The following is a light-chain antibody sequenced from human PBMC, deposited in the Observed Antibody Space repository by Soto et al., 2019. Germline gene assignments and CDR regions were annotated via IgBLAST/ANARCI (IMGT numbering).Light chain of an antibody. CDR3: QQYHNWSPYT. Sequence: EIVMTQSPATLSVSPGERATLSCRASQSVSSNLAWYQQKPGQAPRLLIYGASTRAPGIPARFSGSWSGTEFTLTISSLQSEDFAVYYCQQYHNWSPYTFGQETKLEIQ. CDR2: GAS. V-gene: IGKV3-15*01. CDR1: QSVSSN. J-gene: IGKJ2*01.